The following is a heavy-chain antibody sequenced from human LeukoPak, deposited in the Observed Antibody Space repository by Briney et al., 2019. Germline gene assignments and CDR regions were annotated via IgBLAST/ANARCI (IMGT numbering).Heavy chain of an antibody. J-gene: IGHJ4*02. D-gene: IGHD3-10*01. Sequence: GGTLRLSCAASGFTFSSYGMSWVRQAPGKGLEWVSGISSSGSSTYYADSVKGRFTISRDNSKNTLYLQMNSLRAEDTAVYYCGAGRMVRGVNPIDYWGQGTLVTVSS. V-gene: IGHV3-23*01. CDR1: GFTFSSYG. CDR2: ISSSGSST. CDR3: GAGRMVRGVNPIDY.